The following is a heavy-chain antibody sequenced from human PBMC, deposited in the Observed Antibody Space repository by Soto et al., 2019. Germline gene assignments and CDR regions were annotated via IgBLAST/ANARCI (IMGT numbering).Heavy chain of an antibody. V-gene: IGHV1-18*01. Sequence: QVQLVQSGAEVKKPGASVKVSCKASGYTFTSSGMSWVRQAPGQGLEWMGWISAHTGSSEYAQRFQGTGTMTTVRATRTSFMELRSLRSEDPAVYSCARAFFYKGSVSRGYSFDAVDFWCPGKRVTASS. CDR3: ARAFFYKGSVSRGYSFDAVDF. CDR2: ISAHTGSS. J-gene: IGHJ3*01. CDR1: GYTFTSSG. D-gene: IGHD3-22*01.